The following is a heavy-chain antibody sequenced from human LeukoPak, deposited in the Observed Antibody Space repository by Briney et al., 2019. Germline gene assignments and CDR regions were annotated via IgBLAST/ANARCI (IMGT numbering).Heavy chain of an antibody. D-gene: IGHD2-2*01. CDR3: ARIVVPAAIRWFDP. Sequence: NPSGTLSLTCAVSGGSISSSNWWSWVRQPPGKGLEWIGEIYHSGSTNYNPSLKSRVTILEDKSKNQFSLKMSSVTAADTAVYYCARIVVPAAIRWFDPWGQGTLVTVSS. CDR1: GGSISSSNW. V-gene: IGHV4-4*02. J-gene: IGHJ5*02. CDR2: IYHSGST.